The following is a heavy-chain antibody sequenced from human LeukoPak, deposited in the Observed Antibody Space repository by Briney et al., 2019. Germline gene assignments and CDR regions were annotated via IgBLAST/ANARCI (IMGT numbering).Heavy chain of an antibody. CDR2: IYYSGST. CDR3: ARQTWIQLWLN. CDR1: GGSNSSSSYY. D-gene: IGHD5-18*01. Sequence: KPSETLSLTCTVSGGSNSSSSYYWGWIRQPPGKGREWIGSIYYSGSTYYKPSLKSRVTISVDTSKNQFSLKLSSVTAADTAVYYCARQTWIQLWLNWGQGTLVTVSS. J-gene: IGHJ4*02. V-gene: IGHV4-39*01.